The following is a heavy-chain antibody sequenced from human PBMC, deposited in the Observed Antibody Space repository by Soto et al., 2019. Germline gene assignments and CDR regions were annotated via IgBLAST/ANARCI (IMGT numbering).Heavy chain of an antibody. J-gene: IGHJ6*02. CDR1: GGSISSGGYY. Sequence: SETLSLTCTVSGGSISSGGYYWSWIRQHPGKGLEWIGYIYYSGSTYYNPSLKSRVTISVDTSKNQFSLKLSSVTAADTAVYYCARVYSSSWRRGYYYGMDVWGQAPTVTVSS. CDR2: IYYSGST. D-gene: IGHD6-13*01. CDR3: ARVYSSSWRRGYYYGMDV. V-gene: IGHV4-31*03.